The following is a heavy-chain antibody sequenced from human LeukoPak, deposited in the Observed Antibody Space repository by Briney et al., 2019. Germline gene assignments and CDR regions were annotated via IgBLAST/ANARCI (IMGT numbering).Heavy chain of an antibody. V-gene: IGHV3-48*01. J-gene: IGHJ4*02. Sequence: DPGGSLRLSCATSGFTFSGYSMSWVRQAPGKGLEWVSHITRPGTTIYYAESVRGRFTISRDKAKNKGYLQMNSLRAEDTAVYSRARGPSGYHNTGGQGTLVTVSS. D-gene: IGHD5-12*01. CDR1: GFTFSGYS. CDR3: ARGPSGYHNT. CDR2: ITRPGTTI.